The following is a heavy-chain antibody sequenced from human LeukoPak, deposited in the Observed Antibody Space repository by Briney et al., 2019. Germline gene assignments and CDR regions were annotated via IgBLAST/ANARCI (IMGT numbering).Heavy chain of an antibody. V-gene: IGHV1-18*04. CDR3: ARVIAGWLRHNWFDP. CDR1: GYTFTSYG. CDR2: ISAHNGNT. Sequence: ASVKVSCKASGYTFTSYGISWVRQAPGQGLEWMGWISAHNGNTNYAQKLQGRVTMTTDTSTSTAYMELRSLRSDDTAVYYCARVIAGWLRHNWFDPWGQGTLVTVSS. D-gene: IGHD5-12*01. J-gene: IGHJ5*02.